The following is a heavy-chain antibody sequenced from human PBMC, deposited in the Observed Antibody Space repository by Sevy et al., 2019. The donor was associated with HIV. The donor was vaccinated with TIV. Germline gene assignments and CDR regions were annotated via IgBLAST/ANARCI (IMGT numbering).Heavy chain of an antibody. V-gene: IGHV3-30*04. J-gene: IGHJ1*01. D-gene: IGHD1-26*01. CDR2: TSYDGSHK. CDR1: GFIFSNFA. Sequence: GGSLRLSCTVSGFIFSNFAMHWVRQAPGKGLEWVAVTSYDGSHKYYADSVKGRFTVFRDNSRNILSLEMNSLRRDDTAVYYCARGENDDEFFQYWGQGTLVTVSS. CDR3: ARGENDDEFFQY.